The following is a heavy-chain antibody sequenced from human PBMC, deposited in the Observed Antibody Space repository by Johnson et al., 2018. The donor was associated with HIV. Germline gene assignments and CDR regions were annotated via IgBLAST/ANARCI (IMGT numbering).Heavy chain of an antibody. V-gene: IGHV3-30*14. CDR3: ARDRGGYSYGYDSDAFDI. CDR1: GFTFSSYA. Sequence: VQLVESGGGVVQPGRSLRLSCAASGFTFSSYAMHWVRQAPGKGLEWVAVISYDGSNKYYADSVKGRFTLSRDNSKNTLYLQMNSLRAEDTAVYYCARDRGGYSYGYDSDAFDIWGQGTMVTVSS. J-gene: IGHJ3*02. CDR2: ISYDGSNK. D-gene: IGHD5-18*01.